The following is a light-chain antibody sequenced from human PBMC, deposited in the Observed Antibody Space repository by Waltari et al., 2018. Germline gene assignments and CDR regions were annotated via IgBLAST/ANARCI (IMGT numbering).Light chain of an antibody. V-gene: IGLV1-51*01. CDR3: ATWDNSLTAVV. CDR1: SSNIGNYF. J-gene: IGLJ3*02. CDR2: DGN. Sequence: QSVLTQPPSVSAAPGQKVTISCSGSSSNIGNYFVSWYHQLPGTTPKLLIYDGNKRPSGIPYRFSASKSGTSATLDIAGLQIVDEADYYCATWDNSLTAVVFGGGTKLTVL.